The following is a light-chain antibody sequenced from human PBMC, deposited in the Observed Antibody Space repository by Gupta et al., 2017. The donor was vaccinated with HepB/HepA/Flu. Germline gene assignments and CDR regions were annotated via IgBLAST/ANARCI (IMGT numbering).Light chain of an antibody. CDR2: DRN. V-gene: IGLV3-19*01. CDR3: NSRDGSGNYLV. J-gene: IGLJ2*01. Sequence: SSELTQDPAVSVALGQTVRITCQRDSLRRFYASWYQQKPGQAPVLVIYDRNNRPSGIPDRFSGSSSGNTASLTITGAQAEDEADYYCNSRDGSGNYLVFGGGTKLTVL. CDR1: SLRRFY.